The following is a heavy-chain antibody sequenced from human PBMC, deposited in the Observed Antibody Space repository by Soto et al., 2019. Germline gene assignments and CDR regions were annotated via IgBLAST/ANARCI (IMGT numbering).Heavy chain of an antibody. D-gene: IGHD4-4*01. CDR1: GYTFTSYG. CDR2: ISAYIGKT. CDR3: ARGSNYGPFDY. Sequence: ASVKVSCKASGYTFTSYGISWVRQAPGQGLEWMGGISAYIGKTNYAQKFQGRVTMTTDASTSTAYMELSSLRSEDTAVYYCARGSNYGPFDYWGQGTLVTVSS. V-gene: IGHV1-18*01. J-gene: IGHJ4*02.